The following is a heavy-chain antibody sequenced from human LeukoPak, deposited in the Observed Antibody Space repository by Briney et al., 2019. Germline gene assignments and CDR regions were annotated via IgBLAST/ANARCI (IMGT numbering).Heavy chain of an antibody. J-gene: IGHJ5*02. V-gene: IGHV1-8*03. CDR2: MNPNSGNT. CDR3: ARDLLWFGEPIGDNWFDP. Sequence: GASVKVSCKASGYTFTSYDINWVRQATGQGLEWMGWMNPNSGNTGYAQKFQGRVTITADESTSTAYMELSSLRSEDTAVYYCARDLLWFGEPIGDNWFDPWGQGTLVTVSS. CDR1: GYTFTSYD. D-gene: IGHD3-10*01.